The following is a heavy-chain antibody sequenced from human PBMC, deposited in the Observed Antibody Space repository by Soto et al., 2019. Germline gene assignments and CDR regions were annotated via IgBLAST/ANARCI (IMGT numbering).Heavy chain of an antibody. D-gene: IGHD6-6*01. CDR3: ARGGGIAARRGLFDY. J-gene: IGHJ4*02. V-gene: IGHV4-34*01. Sequence: SETLSLTCAVYGGSFSGYYWSWIRQPPGEGLEWIGEINHSGSTNYNPSLKSRVTISVDTSKNQFSLKLSSVTAADTAVYYCARGGGIAARRGLFDYWGQGTLVTAPQ. CDR1: GGSFSGYY. CDR2: INHSGST.